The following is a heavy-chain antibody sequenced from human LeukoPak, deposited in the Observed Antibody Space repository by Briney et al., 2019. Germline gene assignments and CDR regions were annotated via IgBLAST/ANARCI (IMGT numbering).Heavy chain of an antibody. D-gene: IGHD6-19*01. CDR1: GFTFSSYE. CDR3: ARYSSGWTASYNWFDP. Sequence: GGSLRLSCAASGFTFSSYEMNWVRQASGKGLEWVSYISSSGSTIYYADSVKGRFTISRDNVKNSLYLQMNSLRAEDTAVYYCARYSSGWTASYNWFDPWGQGTLVTVSS. CDR2: ISSSGSTI. J-gene: IGHJ5*02. V-gene: IGHV3-48*03.